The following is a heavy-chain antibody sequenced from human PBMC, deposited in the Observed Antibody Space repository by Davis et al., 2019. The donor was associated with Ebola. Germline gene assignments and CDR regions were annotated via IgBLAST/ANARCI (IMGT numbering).Heavy chain of an antibody. Sequence: SETLSLTCTVSGGSVSSGSYYCTWIRQPPGKGLEWIGYIYYSGSTNYNPSLKSRVTISVDTSKNQFSLKLSSVTAADTAVYYCARAVGGFSYGMDVWGQGTTVTVSS. V-gene: IGHV4-61*01. CDR2: IYYSGST. J-gene: IGHJ6*02. D-gene: IGHD2-15*01. CDR3: ARAVGGFSYGMDV. CDR1: GGSVSSGSYY.